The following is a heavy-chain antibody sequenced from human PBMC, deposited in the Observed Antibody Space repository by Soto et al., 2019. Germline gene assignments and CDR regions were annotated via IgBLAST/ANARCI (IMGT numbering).Heavy chain of an antibody. V-gene: IGHV1-18*01. CDR1: GYTFTSYG. Sequence: QVQLVQSGAEVKKPGASVQVSCKASGYTFTSYGISWVRQAPGQGLEWMGWISAYNGNTNYAQKLQGRVTMTTDTSTSTDYMELRSLRSDDTAVYYCARAFSGYDSPKACDIWGQGTMVTVSS. CDR2: ISAYNGNT. D-gene: IGHD5-12*01. CDR3: ARAFSGYDSPKACDI. J-gene: IGHJ3*02.